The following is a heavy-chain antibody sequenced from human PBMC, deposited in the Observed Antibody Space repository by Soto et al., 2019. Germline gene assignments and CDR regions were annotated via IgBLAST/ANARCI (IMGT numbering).Heavy chain of an antibody. V-gene: IGHV3-30*18. D-gene: IGHD6-19*01. CDR1: GFTFSSYG. Sequence: GGSLRLSCAASGFTFSSYGMHWVRQAPGKGLEWVAVISYDGSNKYYADSVKGRFTISRDNSKNTLYLQMNSLRAEDTAVYYCAKDWGWPVAGTRDYFDYWGQGTLVTVSS. J-gene: IGHJ4*02. CDR2: ISYDGSNK. CDR3: AKDWGWPVAGTRDYFDY.